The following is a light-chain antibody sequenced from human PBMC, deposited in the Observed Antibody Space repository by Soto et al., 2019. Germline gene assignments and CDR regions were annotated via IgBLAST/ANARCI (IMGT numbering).Light chain of an antibody. CDR1: SSDVGGYNY. J-gene: IGLJ3*02. CDR2: EVT. CDR3: TSYTIKNTWV. V-gene: IGLV2-14*01. Sequence: QSVLTQPASVSGSPGQPISISCTGTSSDVGGYNYVAWYLQHPGKAPKLMIYEVTNRPSGVSSRFSGSKSGNTASLTISALQAEDEADYYCTSYTIKNTWVFGGGTKVTVL.